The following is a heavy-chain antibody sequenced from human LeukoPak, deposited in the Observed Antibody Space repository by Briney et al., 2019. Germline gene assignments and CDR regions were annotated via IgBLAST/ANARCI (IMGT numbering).Heavy chain of an antibody. D-gene: IGHD3-9*01. CDR2: ISSSGNTI. Sequence: GGSLRLSCAASSFTFSDYEMNWVRQTPGKGLEWISYISSSGNTIYYADSVKGRFTISGDNAKNSLYLQMNSLRADDTAVYYCASSLKYDIFTAYSLWGQGTLVTVSS. V-gene: IGHV3-48*03. CDR1: SFTFSDYE. J-gene: IGHJ4*02. CDR3: ASSLKYDIFTAYSL.